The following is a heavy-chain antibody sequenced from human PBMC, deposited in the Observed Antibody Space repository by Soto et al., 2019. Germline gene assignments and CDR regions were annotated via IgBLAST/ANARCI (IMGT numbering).Heavy chain of an antibody. CDR1: GFIFSSNA. V-gene: IGHV3-23*01. D-gene: IGHD1-1*01. CDR3: ARDLDGGMDV. CDR2: ISGDGYSA. J-gene: IGHJ6*02. Sequence: SLRLSCGGSGFIFSSNAMSWVRQAPGKGLEWVSSISGDGYSADYADSVKGRFTVSRHNSKSTLYLQMNSLRAEDTAVYYCARDLDGGMDVWGQGTTVTVSS.